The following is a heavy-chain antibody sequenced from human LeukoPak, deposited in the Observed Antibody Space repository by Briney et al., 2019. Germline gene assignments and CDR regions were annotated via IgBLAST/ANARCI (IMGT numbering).Heavy chain of an antibody. Sequence: SETLSLTCVVYGGSSSGYYWSWIRQPPGKGLEWIGDVNYSGSTNYNPSLESRVTISADTSKSQFSLKLSSVTAADTSVYYCARGRAVTRDFDYWGQGTLVRVSS. J-gene: IGHJ4*02. CDR2: VNYSGST. V-gene: IGHV4-34*01. CDR1: GGSSSGYY. CDR3: ARGRAVTRDFDY. D-gene: IGHD4-23*01.